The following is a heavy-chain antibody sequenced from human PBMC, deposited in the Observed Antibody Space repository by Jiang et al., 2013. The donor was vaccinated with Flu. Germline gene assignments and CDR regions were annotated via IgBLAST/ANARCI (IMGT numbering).Heavy chain of an antibody. CDR2: INPSGGST. J-gene: IGHJ4*02. V-gene: IGHV1-46*01. CDR3: ARDFSGIAAAGFFDY. Sequence: HWVRQAPGQGLEWMGIINPSGGSTSYAQKFQGRVTMTRDTSTSTVYMELSSLRSEDTAVYYCARDFSGIAAAGFFDYWGQGTLVTVSS. D-gene: IGHD6-13*01.